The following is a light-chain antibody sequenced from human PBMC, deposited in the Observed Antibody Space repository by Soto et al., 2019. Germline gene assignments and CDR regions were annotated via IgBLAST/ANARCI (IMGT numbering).Light chain of an antibody. CDR3: AAWDDSLNGFYV. CDR1: SSNIGSNT. Sequence: QSVLTQPPSASGTPGQRVTISCSGSSSNIGSNTVNWYQQLPGTAPKLLIYNNNQRPSGVPDRFSGSKSGTSASLAIGGLQSEDEADYYCAAWDDSLNGFYVFGTGTKVTVL. CDR2: NNN. J-gene: IGLJ1*01. V-gene: IGLV1-44*01.